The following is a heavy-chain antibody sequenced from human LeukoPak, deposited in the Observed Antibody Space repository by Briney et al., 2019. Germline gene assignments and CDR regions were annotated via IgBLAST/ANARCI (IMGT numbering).Heavy chain of an antibody. J-gene: IGHJ6*02. V-gene: IGHV3-13*01. D-gene: IGHD6-13*01. CDR1: GFTFSSYD. CDR2: IGTAGDT. Sequence: GGSLRLSCAASGFTFSSYDMHWVRQATGEGLEWVSAIGTAGDTYYPGSVKGRFTISRENAKNSLYLQMNSLRAGDTAVYYCARDSGPRVGMDVWGQGTTVTVSS. CDR3: ARDSGPRVGMDV.